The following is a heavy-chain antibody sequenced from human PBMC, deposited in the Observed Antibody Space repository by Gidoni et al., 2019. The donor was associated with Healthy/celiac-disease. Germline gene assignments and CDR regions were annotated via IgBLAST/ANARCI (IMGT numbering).Heavy chain of an antibody. CDR2: INPSSGGT. J-gene: IGHJ4*02. Sequence: QVQLVQSGAVAKQPAASVQVSCKASVYTFTGYYMHWVRQAPGQGLEWMGQINPSSGGTNYAQKFQGRVTMTRDTSISTAYMELSRLRSDDTAVYYCTRVGSGWHNDYWGQGTLVTVSS. D-gene: IGHD6-19*01. CDR3: TRVGSGWHNDY. CDR1: VYTFTGYY. V-gene: IGHV1-2*06.